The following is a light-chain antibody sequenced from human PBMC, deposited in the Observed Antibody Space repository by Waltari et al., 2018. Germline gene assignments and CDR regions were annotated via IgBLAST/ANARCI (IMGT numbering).Light chain of an antibody. CDR1: QSIRSN. Sequence: EIVMTQSPATLSVFPGERATLSCRASQSIRSNLAWYQHKPGQAPRLLIYGASTRATGIPARFSGSGSGTEFTLTISSLQSEDCAVYFCQQYDNWLGTFGQGTKLEIK. CDR3: QQYDNWLGT. CDR2: GAS. V-gene: IGKV3-15*01. J-gene: IGKJ1*01.